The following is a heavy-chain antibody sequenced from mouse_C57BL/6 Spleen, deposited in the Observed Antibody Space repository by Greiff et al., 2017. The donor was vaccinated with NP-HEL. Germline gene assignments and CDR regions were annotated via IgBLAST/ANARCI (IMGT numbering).Heavy chain of an antibody. D-gene: IGHD4-1*01. CDR2: IDPSDSYT. J-gene: IGHJ2*01. CDR3: ARKENWDRYCDY. CDR1: GYTFTSYW. Sequence: QVQLQQPGAELVMPGASVKLSCKASGYTFTSYWMHWVKQRPGQGLEWIGEIDPSDSYTNYNQKFKGKSTLTVDKSSSTAYMQLSSLTSEDSAVYYCARKENWDRYCDYWGQGTTLTVSS. V-gene: IGHV1-69*01.